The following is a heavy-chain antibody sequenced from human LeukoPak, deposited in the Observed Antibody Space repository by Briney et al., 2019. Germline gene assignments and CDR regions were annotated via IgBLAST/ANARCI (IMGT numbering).Heavy chain of an antibody. CDR3: AKGRGSYFYDLDV. CDR2: TSYDGSDK. Sequence: GGSLRLSCVASGFPFGNFGMHWVRQAPGKGLEWVAVTSYDGSDKYYADSMKGRFTISRDNSENTLYLQMNSLSSEDTAVYYCAKGRGSYFYDLDVWGQGTTVTVS. V-gene: IGHV3-30*18. J-gene: IGHJ6*02. CDR1: GFPFGNFG.